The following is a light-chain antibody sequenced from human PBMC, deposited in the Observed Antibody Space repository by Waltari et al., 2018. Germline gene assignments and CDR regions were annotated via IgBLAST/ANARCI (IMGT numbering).Light chain of an antibody. CDR3: SAWDDSLNAWV. CDR1: SSNLGSYA. J-gene: IGLJ3*02. CDR2: YNN. Sequence: QSVLTQPPSVSGTPGQRVTISCPGSSSNLGSYAVNWYQQFPGTAPKLLIYYNNQRPSGVPDRCSGSKSGTSASLAISGLQSADEADYHCSAWDDSLNAWVFGGGTRLTVL. V-gene: IGLV1-44*01.